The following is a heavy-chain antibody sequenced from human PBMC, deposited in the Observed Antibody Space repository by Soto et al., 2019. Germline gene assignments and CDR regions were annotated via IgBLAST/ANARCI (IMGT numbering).Heavy chain of an antibody. CDR3: ARYDYSGSYFDY. Sequence: NPSETLSLTCAVDGGSVSGYYWTWIRQPPGKGLEWIGEINHSGNTNYNPSLESRVTMSVDTSKKQFSLKLSSVTAADTAVYYCARYDYSGSYFDYWGQGTLVTVSS. CDR2: INHSGNT. D-gene: IGHD1-26*01. CDR1: GGSVSGYY. V-gene: IGHV4-34*10. J-gene: IGHJ4*02.